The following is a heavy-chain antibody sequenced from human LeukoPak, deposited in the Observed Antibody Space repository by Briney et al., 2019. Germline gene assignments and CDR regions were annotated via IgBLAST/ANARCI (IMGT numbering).Heavy chain of an antibody. D-gene: IGHD3-3*01. J-gene: IGHJ4*02. CDR2: IYYSGST. V-gene: IGHV4-59*01. Sequence: PSETLSLTCTVSGGSISSCYWSWIRQPPGKGLEWIGYIYYSGSTNYNPSLKSRVTISVDTSKNQFSLKLSSVTAADTAVYYCAGRSGYYTPTYFDYWGQGTLVTVSS. CDR1: GGSISSCY. CDR3: AGRSGYYTPTYFDY.